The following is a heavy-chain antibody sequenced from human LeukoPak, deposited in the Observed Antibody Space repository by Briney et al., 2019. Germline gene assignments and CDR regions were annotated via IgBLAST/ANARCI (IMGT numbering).Heavy chain of an antibody. J-gene: IGHJ4*02. CDR1: GFNFEGNA. CDR2: ISWNSGST. CDR3: ATDQTYYYDSSPDY. Sequence: PGGSLRLSCAASGFNFEGNAMHWVRQAPGKGLEWVSGISWNSGSTGYADSVKGRFTISRDNAKNSLFLQMNSLTTDDTAVYYCATDQTYYYDSSPDYWGQGTLVTVSS. V-gene: IGHV3-9*01. D-gene: IGHD3-22*01.